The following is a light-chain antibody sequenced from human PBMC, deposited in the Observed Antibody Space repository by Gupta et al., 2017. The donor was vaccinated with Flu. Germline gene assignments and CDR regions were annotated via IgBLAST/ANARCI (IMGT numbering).Light chain of an antibody. CDR3: RQTYNTSWT. V-gene: IGKV1-39*01. CDR2: NAS. CDR1: QSIAIY. J-gene: IGKJ1*01. Sequence: DIQMTQSPSSLSASVGDRVTITCRASQSIAIYLSWYQQKPGQAPNLLIYNASRLQSGVPSKFSGSGSGTDFTLTISSLHPEDFATYYCRQTYNTSWTFGQGTKLETK.